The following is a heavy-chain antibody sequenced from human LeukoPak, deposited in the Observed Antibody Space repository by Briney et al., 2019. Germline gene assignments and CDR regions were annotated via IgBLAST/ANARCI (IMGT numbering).Heavy chain of an antibody. Sequence: GGSLRLSCSASGFTFSSYALHWVRQAPGKGLEFVSGISNNGDITYYADSVKGRFTISRDNSKNTLYLQMNSLRAEDTAVYYCARDLASGMDVWGQGTTVTVSS. D-gene: IGHD3-3*02. V-gene: IGHV3-64*04. CDR2: ISNNGDIT. J-gene: IGHJ6*02. CDR1: GFTFSSYA. CDR3: ARDLASGMDV.